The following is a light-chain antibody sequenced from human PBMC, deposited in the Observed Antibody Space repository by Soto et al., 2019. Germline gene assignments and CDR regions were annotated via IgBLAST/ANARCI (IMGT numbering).Light chain of an antibody. Sequence: EIGLTQSPGTLPLSPGERATLSCRAGQRFMNNNVNWYQQKAGQHPRLLLYGASTRATGIPARFSGSGSGTEFTLTISSLQSEDFAVYYCQQYNNWPPVTFGQGTKVDI. J-gene: IGKJ1*01. CDR1: QRFMNNN. CDR3: QQYNNWPPVT. CDR2: GAS. V-gene: IGKV3-15*01.